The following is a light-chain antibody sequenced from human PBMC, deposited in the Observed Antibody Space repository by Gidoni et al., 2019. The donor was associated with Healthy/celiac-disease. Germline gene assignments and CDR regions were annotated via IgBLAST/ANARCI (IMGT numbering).Light chain of an antibody. Sequence: DIQMTQSPSTLSASVGDRVTITCRARQSISSWLAWYQQKPGKAPKLLIYDASSLESGVPSRFSGSGSGTEFTLTISSLQPDDFATYYCQKYNSYPLTFGGGTKVEIK. J-gene: IGKJ4*01. CDR2: DAS. V-gene: IGKV1-5*01. CDR1: QSISSW. CDR3: QKYNSYPLT.